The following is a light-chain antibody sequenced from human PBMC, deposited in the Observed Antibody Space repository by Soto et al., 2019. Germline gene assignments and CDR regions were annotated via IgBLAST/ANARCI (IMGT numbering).Light chain of an antibody. CDR3: QHYGSSWT. V-gene: IGKV3-11*01. J-gene: IGKJ1*01. Sequence: DIALTQSPATLSLSPGQTATLSCRSSQSVSSYLAWYQQKPGQAPRLLIYDASNRATGIPARFSGSGSGTDFTLTISRLEPEDFAVYYCQHYGSSWTFGQGTKVDIK. CDR2: DAS. CDR1: QSVSSY.